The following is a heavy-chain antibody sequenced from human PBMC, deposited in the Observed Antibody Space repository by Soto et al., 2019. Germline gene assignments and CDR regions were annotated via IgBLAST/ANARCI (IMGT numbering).Heavy chain of an antibody. J-gene: IGHJ4*02. V-gene: IGHV4-59*01. CDR2: IYYGGSI. CDR3: ARSEGYYDSSGYLH. D-gene: IGHD3-22*01. Sequence: SETLSLTCSVSGGSISSGYWTWIRQPPGKGLEWIGYIYYGGSINYNPSLKSRVIISVDTAKNQFSLSLSSVTAADTAVYYCARSEGYYDSSGYLHWGQGTLVTVSS. CDR1: GGSISSGY.